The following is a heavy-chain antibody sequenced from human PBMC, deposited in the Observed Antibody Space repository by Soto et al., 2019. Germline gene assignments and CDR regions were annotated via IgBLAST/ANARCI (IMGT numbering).Heavy chain of an antibody. Sequence: GGSLRLSCATSGFSFSRHWMHWVREAPGKGLVWVSRISSDGSSTTYAGSVEGRFTISRDNAKNTLYLQMNSLRAEDTAIYHCVRGTQNPGDNPARLFDYWGQGTQVTVSS. CDR2: ISSDGSST. CDR3: VRGTQNPGDNPARLFDY. D-gene: IGHD1-1*01. J-gene: IGHJ4*02. V-gene: IGHV3-74*01. CDR1: GFSFSRHW.